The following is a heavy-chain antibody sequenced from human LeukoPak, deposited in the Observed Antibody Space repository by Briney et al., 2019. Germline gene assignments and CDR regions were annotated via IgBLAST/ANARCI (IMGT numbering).Heavy chain of an antibody. J-gene: IGHJ4*02. CDR1: GYTFTSYG. CDR2: ISAYNGNT. D-gene: IGHD3-3*01. Sequence: GASVKVSCKASGYTFTSYGISWVRQAPGQGLEWMGWISAYNGNTNYAQKLQGRVTMTTDTSTSTAYMELRSLRSDDTAVYYCAREVKPAPDYDFWSGPFDYWGQGTLVTVSS. CDR3: AREVKPAPDYDFWSGPFDY. V-gene: IGHV1-18*01.